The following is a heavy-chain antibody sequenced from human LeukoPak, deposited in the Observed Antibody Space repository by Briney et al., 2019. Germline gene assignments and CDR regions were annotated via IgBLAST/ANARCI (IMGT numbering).Heavy chain of an antibody. V-gene: IGHV4-59*01. CDR1: GGSISSYY. CDR2: IYYSGST. D-gene: IGHD5-24*01. J-gene: IGHJ5*02. Sequence: SSETLSLTCTVSGGSISSYYWSWIRQPPGKGLEWIGYIYYSGSTNYNPSLKSRVTISVDTSKNQLSLKLSSATAADTAVYYCAREGRDGYNSPWGQGTLVTVSS. CDR3: AREGRDGYNSP.